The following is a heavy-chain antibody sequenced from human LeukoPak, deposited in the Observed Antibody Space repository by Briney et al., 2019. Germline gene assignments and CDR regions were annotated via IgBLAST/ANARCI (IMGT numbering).Heavy chain of an antibody. D-gene: IGHD6-19*01. Sequence: ASETLSLTCTVSGFSISSGYYWGWIRQPPGKGLEWIGYMYHSGSIYYNPSLKSRGTISVDTSKNQFSLKLTSVTAADTAVYYCARHAVGQWLVFWGQGTLVTVSS. J-gene: IGHJ4*02. CDR1: GFSISSGYY. CDR3: ARHAVGQWLVF. V-gene: IGHV4-38-2*02. CDR2: MYHSGSI.